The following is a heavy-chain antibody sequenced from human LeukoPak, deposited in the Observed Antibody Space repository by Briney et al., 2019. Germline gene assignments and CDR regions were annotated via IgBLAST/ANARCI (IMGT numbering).Heavy chain of an antibody. CDR3: ARGYNPANYYYSGMDV. CDR2: INPSDGST. CDR1: GYTFTSYY. D-gene: IGHD1-1*01. J-gene: IGHJ6*02. Sequence: ASVKVSCKASGYTFTSYYIHWVRQAPGQGLEWMGIINPSDGSTYYAQKFQGSVTMTRETSTSTVYMELSSLRSEDTAVYYCARGYNPANYYYSGMDVWGQGTTVTVSS. V-gene: IGHV1-46*01.